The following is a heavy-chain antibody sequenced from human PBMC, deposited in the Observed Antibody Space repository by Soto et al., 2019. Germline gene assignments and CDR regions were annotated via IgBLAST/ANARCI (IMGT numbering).Heavy chain of an antibody. D-gene: IGHD2-2*02. J-gene: IGHJ5*02. CDR3: ARGYCSSTSCYIWDNWFDP. CDR2: IYYSGRT. Sequence: SETLSLTCTVSGGSISRYYWSWIRQPPGKGLDWIGYIYYSGRTNYNPSLKSRVTISVDTSKNQFSLKLSSVTAADTAVYYCARGYCSSTSCYIWDNWFDPWGQGTLVT. CDR1: GGSISRYY. V-gene: IGHV4-59*01.